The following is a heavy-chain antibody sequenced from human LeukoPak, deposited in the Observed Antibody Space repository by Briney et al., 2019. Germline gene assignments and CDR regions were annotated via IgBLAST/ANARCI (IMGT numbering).Heavy chain of an antibody. V-gene: IGHV4-4*07. J-gene: IGHJ4*02. CDR1: GGSISGYY. Sequence: SETLSLTCTVSGGSISGYYWSWIRQPAGKGLEWIGRIYTTGSTNYNPSLKGRVTMPVDTSKNQFSLMLLSLTAADTAVYYCTRAGYGDYGAVDSWGQGTLVTVSS. CDR3: TRAGYGDYGAVDS. CDR2: IYTTGST. D-gene: IGHD4-17*01.